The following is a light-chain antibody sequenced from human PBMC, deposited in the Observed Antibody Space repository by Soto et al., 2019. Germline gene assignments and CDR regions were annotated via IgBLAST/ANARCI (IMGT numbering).Light chain of an antibody. J-gene: IGKJ3*01. CDR2: AAS. CDR1: QGISSY. V-gene: IGKV1-9*01. CDR3: QQLKNYPIVT. Sequence: DIQLTQSPSFLSASVGDRVTITCRASQGISSYLAWYQQEPGKAPKLLIYAASTLQSGVPSRFSGSGSGTEVTLTISSLQPEDLATYHSQQLKNYPIVTFGPRTTVDI.